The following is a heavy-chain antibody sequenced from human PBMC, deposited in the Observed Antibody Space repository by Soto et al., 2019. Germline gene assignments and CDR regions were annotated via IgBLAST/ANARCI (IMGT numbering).Heavy chain of an antibody. CDR2: ISSSGSTI. Sequence: GGSLRLSCAASGFTFSSYEMNWVRQAPGKGLEWVSYISSSGSTIYYADSVKGRFTISRDNAKNSLYLQMNSLRAEDTAVYYCARAPYDFWSGYGYGMDVWGQGTTVTVSS. J-gene: IGHJ6*02. CDR1: GFTFSSYE. D-gene: IGHD3-3*01. CDR3: ARAPYDFWSGYGYGMDV. V-gene: IGHV3-48*03.